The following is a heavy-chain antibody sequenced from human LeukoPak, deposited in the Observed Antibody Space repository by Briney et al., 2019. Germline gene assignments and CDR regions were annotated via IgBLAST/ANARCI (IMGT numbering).Heavy chain of an antibody. Sequence: SQTLSLTCAISGDSVSRNNIAWNWIRQFPSRGLEWLGRTYYNSQWYNDYAVSVRSRITINPDTSKNQFSLQLNSVTPEDTAVYFCARGRDVVVVPAADFDYWGQGILVTVSS. CDR3: ARGRDVVVVPAADFDY. V-gene: IGHV6-1*01. D-gene: IGHD2-2*01. CDR1: GDSVSRNNIA. J-gene: IGHJ4*02. CDR2: TYYNSQWYN.